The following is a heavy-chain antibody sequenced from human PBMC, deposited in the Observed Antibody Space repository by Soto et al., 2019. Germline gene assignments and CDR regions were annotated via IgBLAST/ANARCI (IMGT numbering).Heavy chain of an antibody. CDR3: ATIVGANDY. CDR2: IYSSGSA. CDR1: RASIYTYS. D-gene: IGHD1-26*01. Sequence: SETLSLTCTVSRASIYTYSWTWIRQPAGKGLQWIGHIYSSGSANYSPSLKSRVSMSVDSSKNQISLKLSSVTAADTAVYYCATIVGANDYWGQGTLVTVYS. V-gene: IGHV4-4*07. J-gene: IGHJ4*02.